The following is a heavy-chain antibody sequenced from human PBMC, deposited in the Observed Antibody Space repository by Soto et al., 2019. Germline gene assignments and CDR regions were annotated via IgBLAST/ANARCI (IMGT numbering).Heavy chain of an antibody. J-gene: IGHJ4*02. CDR2: INPSGGST. CDR3: ARDRSEYQDIVVVPAAAPTYYFDY. Sequence: GASVKVSCKASGYTFTSYYMHWVRQAPGQGLEWMGIINPSGGSTSYAQKFQGRVTMTGDTSTSTVYMELSSLRSEDTAVYYCARDRSEYQDIVVVPAAAPTYYFDYWGQGTLVTVSS. D-gene: IGHD2-2*01. CDR1: GYTFTSYY. V-gene: IGHV1-46*01.